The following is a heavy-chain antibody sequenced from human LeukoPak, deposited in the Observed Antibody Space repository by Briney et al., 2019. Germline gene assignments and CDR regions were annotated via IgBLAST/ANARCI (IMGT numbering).Heavy chain of an antibody. V-gene: IGHV4-34*01. D-gene: IGHD6-13*01. Sequence: SETLSLTCAVYGGSFSGYYWSWNRQPPGKGLEWIGEINHSGSTNYNPSLKSRVTISVDTSKNQFSLKLSSVTAADTAVYYCARGSSRAYYYYYYYMDVWGKGTTVTVSS. J-gene: IGHJ6*03. CDR1: GGSFSGYY. CDR3: ARGSSRAYYYYYYYMDV. CDR2: INHSGST.